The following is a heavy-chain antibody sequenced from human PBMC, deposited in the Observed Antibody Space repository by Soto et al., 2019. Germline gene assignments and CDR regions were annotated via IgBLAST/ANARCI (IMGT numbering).Heavy chain of an antibody. V-gene: IGHV3-74*01. Sequence: GGSLRLSCAASGFTFSSYWMHWVRQTPGRGLVWVSHINSDGGTTTYADSVKGRFTISRDNAKNSLYLQMNSLRAEDTAVYYCARDLDSSGWLDYWGQGTLVTVSS. D-gene: IGHD6-19*01. CDR3: ARDLDSSGWLDY. J-gene: IGHJ4*02. CDR1: GFTFSSYW. CDR2: INSDGGTT.